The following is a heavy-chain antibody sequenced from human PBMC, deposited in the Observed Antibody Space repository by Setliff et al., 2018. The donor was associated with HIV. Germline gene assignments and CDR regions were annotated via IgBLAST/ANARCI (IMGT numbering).Heavy chain of an antibody. D-gene: IGHD4-17*01. CDR2: IIPIFGTA. J-gene: IGHJ4*02. CDR1: GGTFSSYA. CDR3: AREIYGGNSRPFDY. V-gene: IGHV1-69*13. Sequence: GASVKVSCKASGGTFSSYAISWVRQAPGQGLEWMGGIIPIFGTANYAQKFQGRVTITADESTSTAYMELSSLRSEDTAVYYCAREIYGGNSRPFDYWGQGTLVTVSS.